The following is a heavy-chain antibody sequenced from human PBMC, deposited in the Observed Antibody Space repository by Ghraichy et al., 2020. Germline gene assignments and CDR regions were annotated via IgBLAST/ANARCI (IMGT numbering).Heavy chain of an antibody. J-gene: IGHJ4*02. D-gene: IGHD3/OR15-3a*01. CDR2: IWYDGSKK. V-gene: IGHV3-33*01. CDR3: ARDERPWTITRFDY. Sequence: GGSLRLSCEASGFTFSTYGMHWVRQAPGKGLEWVALIWYDGSKKYYADSVKGRFTISRANSKNMLYLQMNSLRVEDTAFYYCARDERPWTITRFDYWGQGTMVTVSS. CDR1: GFTFSTYG.